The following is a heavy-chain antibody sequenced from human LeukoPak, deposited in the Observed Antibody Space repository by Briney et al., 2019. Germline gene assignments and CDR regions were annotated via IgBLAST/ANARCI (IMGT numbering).Heavy chain of an antibody. CDR2: LNGRGINT. Sequence: GGSLRLSCAASGFSFSTYAMAWVRQAPGKGLEWVSALNGRGINTYYADSVKGRFTISRDNSKNTLYLQMNSLRAEDTAVYYCAKGRATFGVDANDYWGQGTLSPSPQ. CDR3: AKGRATFGVDANDY. J-gene: IGHJ4*02. CDR1: GFSFSTYA. D-gene: IGHD3-3*01. V-gene: IGHV3-23*01.